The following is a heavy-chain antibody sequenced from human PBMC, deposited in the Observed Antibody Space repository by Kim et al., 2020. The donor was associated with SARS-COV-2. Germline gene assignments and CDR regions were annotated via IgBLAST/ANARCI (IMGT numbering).Heavy chain of an antibody. Sequence: ASVKVSCKASGYTFTSYYMHWVRQAPGQGLEWMGIINPSGGSTSYAQKFQGRVTMTRDTSTSTVYMELSSLRSEDTAVYYCARAGFYCSSTSCYSDGWFDPWGQGTLVTVSS. D-gene: IGHD2-2*01. V-gene: IGHV1-46*01. CDR3: ARAGFYCSSTSCYSDGWFDP. CDR1: GYTFTSYY. J-gene: IGHJ5*02. CDR2: INPSGGST.